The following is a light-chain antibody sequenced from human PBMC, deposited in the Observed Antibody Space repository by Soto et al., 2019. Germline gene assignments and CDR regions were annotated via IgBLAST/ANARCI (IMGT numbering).Light chain of an antibody. CDR1: QSVSSY. Sequence: EIVLTQSPATLSLSPGERATLSCRASQSVSSYFAWYQQKPGQAPRLLIYDASNSATGIPARFSGSGSGTDFTLTISSLEPEDFAIYYCQQRSNWPPVTFGGGTKVEIK. CDR3: QQRSNWPPVT. CDR2: DAS. V-gene: IGKV3-11*01. J-gene: IGKJ4*01.